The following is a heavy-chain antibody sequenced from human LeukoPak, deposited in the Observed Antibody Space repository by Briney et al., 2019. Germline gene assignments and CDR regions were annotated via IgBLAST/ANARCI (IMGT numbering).Heavy chain of an antibody. CDR1: GGSISSYY. Sequence: SETLSLTCSVSGGSISSYYWSWIRQPPGKRLEWIGYIYDSGSTNYNPSLKSRITISVDTSKNQFSLKLSSVTAADTAVYYCARSEQLGRMNWVDPWGQGILVTVSS. CDR3: ARSEQLGRMNWVDP. CDR2: IYDSGST. J-gene: IGHJ5*02. D-gene: IGHD6-6*01. V-gene: IGHV4-59*08.